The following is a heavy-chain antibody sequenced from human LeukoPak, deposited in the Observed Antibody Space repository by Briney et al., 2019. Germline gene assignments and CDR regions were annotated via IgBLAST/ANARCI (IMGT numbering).Heavy chain of an antibody. CDR3: ARHYDFWSGYSHNWFDP. CDR2: INHSGST. D-gene: IGHD3-3*01. Sequence: SETLSLTCAVYGGSFSGYYWSWIRQPPGKGREWIGEINHSGSTNYNPSLRSRVTISVDTSKNQFSLKLSSVTAADTAVYYCARHYDFWSGYSHNWFDPWGQGTLVTVSS. CDR1: GGSFSGYY. V-gene: IGHV4-34*01. J-gene: IGHJ5*02.